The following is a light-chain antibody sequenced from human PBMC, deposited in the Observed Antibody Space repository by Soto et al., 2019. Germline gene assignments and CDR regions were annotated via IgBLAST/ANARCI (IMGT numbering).Light chain of an antibody. CDR2: DVS. J-gene: IGLJ1*01. Sequence: QSALTQPASVSGSPGQSITISCTGTSSDVGGYNYVSWYQQHPGKAPKPMIYDVSNRLSGVSNRFSGSKSGNTASLTISGLQAEDEADYYCSSYTSSSTLPFGTGTKVTVL. CDR1: SSDVGGYNY. V-gene: IGLV2-14*01. CDR3: SSYTSSSTLP.